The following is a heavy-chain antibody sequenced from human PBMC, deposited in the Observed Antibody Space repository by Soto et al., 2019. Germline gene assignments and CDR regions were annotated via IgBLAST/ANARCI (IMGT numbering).Heavy chain of an antibody. V-gene: IGHV3-53*04. CDR3: ARGYSGSDLVYFDY. D-gene: IGHD5-12*01. CDR1: GFTVSSNY. Sequence: GGSLRLSCAASGFTVSSNYMSWVRQAPGKGLEWVSVIYSGGSTYYADSVKGRFTISRHNSKNTLYLQMNSLRAEDTAVYYCARGYSGSDLVYFDYWGQGNLVTVS. CDR2: IYSGGST. J-gene: IGHJ4*02.